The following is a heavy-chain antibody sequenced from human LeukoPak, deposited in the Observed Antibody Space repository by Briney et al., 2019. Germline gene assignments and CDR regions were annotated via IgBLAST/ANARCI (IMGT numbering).Heavy chain of an antibody. V-gene: IGHV3-9*01. CDR3: ARANYYDSNRYSPFDD. CDR2: ISWNSVNI. D-gene: IGHD3-22*01. Sequence: GRSLRLSCAASGFTFHDFSMHWVRQTPGKGLEWVSGISWNSVNIGYADSVKGRFTISRDNAKNSLFLQMDSLRPEDTALYYCARANYYDSNRYSPFDDWGQGTLVTVSS. CDR1: GFTFHDFS. J-gene: IGHJ4*02.